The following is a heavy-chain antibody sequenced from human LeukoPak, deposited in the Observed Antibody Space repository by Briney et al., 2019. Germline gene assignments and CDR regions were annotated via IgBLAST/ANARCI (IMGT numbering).Heavy chain of an antibody. CDR2: IYPADSDT. CDR1: GYSFTSHW. D-gene: IGHD3-16*01. CDR3: ARRDLGTFDAFDI. J-gene: IGHJ3*02. V-gene: IGHV5-51*01. Sequence: GESLKISCKGSGYSFTSHWIGWVRQMPGKGLEWMGIIYPADSDTRYSPSFQGQVTILVDKSISTAYLQWSSLKASDTAMYYCARRDLGTFDAFDIWGQGTMVTVSS.